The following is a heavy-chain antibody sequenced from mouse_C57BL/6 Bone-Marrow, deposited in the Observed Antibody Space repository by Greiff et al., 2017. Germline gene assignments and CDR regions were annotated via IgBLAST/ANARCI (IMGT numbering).Heavy chain of an antibody. CDR3: ARSYDYDDYTMDY. CDR2: MHPNGGSP. Sequence: QVQLQQPGAELVKPGASVKLSCKASGYTFTNYWMHWVKQRPGQGLEWIGMMHPNGGSPDYNEKFKSEATRSVDKSSRTAYMELSSLTSEDSAVYYCARSYDYDDYTMDYWGLGTSVTVSS. D-gene: IGHD2-4*01. V-gene: IGHV1-64*01. J-gene: IGHJ4*01. CDR1: GYTFTNYW.